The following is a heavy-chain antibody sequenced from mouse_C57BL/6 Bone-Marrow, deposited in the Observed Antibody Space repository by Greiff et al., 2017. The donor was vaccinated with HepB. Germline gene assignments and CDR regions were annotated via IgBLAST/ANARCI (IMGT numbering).Heavy chain of an antibody. D-gene: IGHD2-2*01. V-gene: IGHV5-6*01. J-gene: IGHJ4*01. CDR1: GFTFSSYG. CDR2: ISSGGSYT. CDR3: ARHVVTTMDY. Sequence: EVKLMESGGDLVKPGGSLKLSCAASGFTFSSYGMSWVRQTPDKRLEWVATISSGGSYTYYPDSVKGRFTISRDNAKNTLYLQMSSLKSEDTAMYYCARHVVTTMDYWGQGTSVTVSS.